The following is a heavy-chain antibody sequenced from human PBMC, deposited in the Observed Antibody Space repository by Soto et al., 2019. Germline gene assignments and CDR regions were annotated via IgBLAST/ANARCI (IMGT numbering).Heavy chain of an antibody. CDR2: ISGSGGST. CDR1: GFTFNSYA. Sequence: PGGSLRLSCAASGFTFNSYAMSWVRQAPGKGLEWVSAISGSGGSTYYADSVKGRFTISRDNSKNTLYLQMNSLRAEDTAVYYCAKTPYCSSTSRYNIPGYYYGMDVWGQGTTVTVSS. CDR3: AKTPYCSSTSRYNIPGYYYGMDV. D-gene: IGHD2-2*01. J-gene: IGHJ6*02. V-gene: IGHV3-23*01.